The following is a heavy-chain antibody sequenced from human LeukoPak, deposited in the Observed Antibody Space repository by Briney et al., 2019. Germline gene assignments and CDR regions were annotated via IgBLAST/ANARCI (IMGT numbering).Heavy chain of an antibody. CDR3: AQSETVSIVRGVLTKLSLDH. CDR1: GFTFSNAW. Sequence: GGSLRLSCAASGFTFSNAWMSWVRQAPGKGLEWVGRIKSKTDGGTTDYAAPVKGRFTISRDDSKNTLYLQMNSLKTEDTAVYYCAQSETVSIVRGVLTKLSLDHWGQGTLVSVSS. CDR2: IKSKTDGGTT. D-gene: IGHD3-10*01. V-gene: IGHV3-15*01. J-gene: IGHJ4*02.